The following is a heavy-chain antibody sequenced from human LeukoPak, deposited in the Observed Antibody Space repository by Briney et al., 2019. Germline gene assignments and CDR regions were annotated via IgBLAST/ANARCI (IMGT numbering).Heavy chain of an antibody. CDR1: GGSISSTSYY. J-gene: IGHJ5*02. Sequence: SETLSLTCTVSGGSISSTSYYWGWIRQPPGKGLEWIGSIYYSGSTYYNPSLKSRVTISVDTSKRQFSLKLSSVTAADTAVYFCARADYFDSSGSFDPWGQGTLVTVSS. CDR3: ARADYFDSSGSFDP. CDR2: IYYSGST. V-gene: IGHV4-39*07. D-gene: IGHD3-22*01.